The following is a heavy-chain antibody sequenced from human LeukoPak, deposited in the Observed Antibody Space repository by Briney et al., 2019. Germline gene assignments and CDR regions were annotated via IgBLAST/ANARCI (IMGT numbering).Heavy chain of an antibody. CDR2: MNPNSGNT. V-gene: IGHV1-8*01. CDR1: GYTFTSYD. J-gene: IGHJ6*02. Sequence: ASVKVSCKASGYTFTSYDINWVRQATGQGLEWMGWMNPNSGNTGYVQKFQGRVTMTRNTSISTAYMELSSLRSEDTAVYYCARAYSSSWYTRVYYYYGMDVWGQGTTVTVSS. D-gene: IGHD6-13*01. CDR3: ARAYSSSWYTRVYYYYGMDV.